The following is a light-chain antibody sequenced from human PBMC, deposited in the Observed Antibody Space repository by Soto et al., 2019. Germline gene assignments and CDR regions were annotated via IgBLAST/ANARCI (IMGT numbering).Light chain of an antibody. CDR1: SGHSSYA. Sequence: QPVLTQSPAASASLGASVKLTCTLSSGHSSYAIAWHQKQPGKGPRYLMDLNNDGSHTKGDGIPDRFSGSSSGADRFLIISSLQSEDEADYYWQTWVTVFQFFGGGTKVTVL. V-gene: IGLV4-69*01. CDR3: QTWVTVFQF. CDR2: LNNDGSH. J-gene: IGLJ2*01.